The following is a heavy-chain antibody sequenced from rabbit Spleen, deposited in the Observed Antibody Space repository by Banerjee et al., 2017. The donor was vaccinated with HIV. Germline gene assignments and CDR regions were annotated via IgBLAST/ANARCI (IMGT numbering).Heavy chain of an antibody. D-gene: IGHD8-1*01. J-gene: IGHJ6*01. CDR1: GFSFSSYS. CDR2: INTASSGST. CDR3: ARDAGTSFSTYGMDL. V-gene: IGHV1S40*01. Sequence: QSLEESGGDLVKPGASLTLTCTASGFSFSSYSMLWVRQAPGKGLEWIVTINTASSGSTFYASWAKGRFTISKTSSTTVTLQMTSLTAADTATYFCARDAGTSFSTYGMDLWGQGTLVTVS.